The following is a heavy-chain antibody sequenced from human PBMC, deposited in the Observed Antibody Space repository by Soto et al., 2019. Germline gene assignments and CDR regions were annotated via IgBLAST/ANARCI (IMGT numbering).Heavy chain of an antibody. D-gene: IGHD1-7*01. CDR3: ARIPGITNFRRDY. CDR2: IYYSGNT. Sequence: SETLSLTCSVSGGSISSPSYYWGWIRQPPGKGLEWIGSIYYSGNTYYNPSLKSRVTIFVDTSRNQFSLKVNSVTAADTAVYFCARIPGITNFRRDYWGQGTLVAVSS. J-gene: IGHJ4*02. CDR1: GGSISSPSYY. V-gene: IGHV4-39*01.